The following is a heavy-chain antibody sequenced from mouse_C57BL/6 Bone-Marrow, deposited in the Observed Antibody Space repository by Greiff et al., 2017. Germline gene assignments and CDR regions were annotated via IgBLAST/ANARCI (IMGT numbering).Heavy chain of an antibody. CDR3: ARDRDYDGFAY. V-gene: IGHV5-4*01. D-gene: IGHD2-4*01. Sequence: EVQGVESGGGLVKPGGSLKLSCAASGFTFSSYAMSWVRQTPEKRLEWVATISDGGSYTYYPDNVKGRFTISRDNAKNNLYLQMSHLKSEDTAMYYGARDRDYDGFAYWGQGTLVTVSA. CDR1: GFTFSSYA. J-gene: IGHJ3*01. CDR2: ISDGGSYT.